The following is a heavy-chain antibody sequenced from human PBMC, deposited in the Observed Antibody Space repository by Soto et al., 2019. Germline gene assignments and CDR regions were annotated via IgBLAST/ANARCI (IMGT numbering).Heavy chain of an antibody. J-gene: IGHJ5*02. CDR1: GFTVSTSW. CDR2: IDTVESIT. V-gene: IGHV3-74*01. D-gene: IGHD1-7*01. CDR3: VRSHCAGGTCYGGFDP. Sequence: EVQLVESGGGVVQPGGSLRLSCAASGFTVSTSWMHWVRQGPGKGLVWVSHIDTVESITTYADSVKGRFAISRDNAKNTMYLQMTSVRADDTAVYYCVRSHCAGGTCYGGFDPWGQGTLVTVSS.